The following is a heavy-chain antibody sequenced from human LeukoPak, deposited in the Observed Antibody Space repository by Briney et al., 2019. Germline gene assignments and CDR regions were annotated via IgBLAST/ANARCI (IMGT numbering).Heavy chain of an antibody. CDR3: ARGKWSSSTFRYYDYGMDV. D-gene: IGHD6-6*01. Sequence: SETLSLTCTVSGGSISSGSYYWSWIRQPAGKGLEWIGRIYTSGSTNYNPSLKSRATISVDTSKNQFSLKLSSVTAADTAVYYCARGKWSSSTFRYYDYGMDVWGQGTTVTVSS. CDR1: GGSISSGSYY. CDR2: IYTSGST. V-gene: IGHV4-61*02. J-gene: IGHJ6*02.